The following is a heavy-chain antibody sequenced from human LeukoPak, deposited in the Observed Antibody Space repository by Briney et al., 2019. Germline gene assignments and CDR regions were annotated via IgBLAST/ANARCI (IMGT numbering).Heavy chain of an antibody. CDR2: IYPGDSDT. V-gene: IGHV5-51*01. Sequence: GESLKTSCKGSGYSFTSYWIGWVRQMPGKGLEWMGIIYPGDSDTRYSPSFQGQVTISADKSISTAYLQWSSLKASDTAMYYCARLSSGWYPGFDFDYWGQGTLVTVSS. CDR1: GYSFTSYW. J-gene: IGHJ4*02. D-gene: IGHD6-19*01. CDR3: ARLSSGWYPGFDFDY.